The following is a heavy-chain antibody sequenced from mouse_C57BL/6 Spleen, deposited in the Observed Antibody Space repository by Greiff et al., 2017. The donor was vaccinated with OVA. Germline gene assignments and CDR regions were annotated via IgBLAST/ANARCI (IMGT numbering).Heavy chain of an antibody. CDR1: GYTFTSYW. CDR2: IDLSDSYT. Sequence: VQLQQPGAALVMPGASLKLSCKASGYTFTSYWMHWVKQRPGQGLEWIGEIDLSDSYTHYNQKFKGKSTLTVDKSSSSDYMQLSSLTSEDCAVYYCARRFITTVGWFDDWGQGATLTVAS. V-gene: IGHV1-69*01. CDR3: ARRFITTVGWFDD. D-gene: IGHD1-1*01. J-gene: IGHJ2*01.